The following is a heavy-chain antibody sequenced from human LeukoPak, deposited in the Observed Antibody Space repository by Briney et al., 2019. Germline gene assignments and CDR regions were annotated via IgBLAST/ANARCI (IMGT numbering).Heavy chain of an antibody. CDR3: ARVGTTVTQNPYYYYGMDV. CDR2: IIPIFGTA. V-gene: IGHV1-69*13. J-gene: IGHJ6*02. D-gene: IGHD4-17*01. CDR1: GYTFTSYG. Sequence: ASVKVSCKASGYTFTSYGISWVRQAPGQGLEWMGGIIPIFGTANYAQKFQGRVTITADESTSTAYMELSSLRSEDTAVYYCARVGTTVTQNPYYYYGMDVWGQGTTVTVSS.